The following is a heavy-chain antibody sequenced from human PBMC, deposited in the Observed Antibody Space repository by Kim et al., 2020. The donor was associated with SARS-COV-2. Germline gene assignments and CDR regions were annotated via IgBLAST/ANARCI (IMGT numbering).Heavy chain of an antibody. Sequence: GGSLRLSCAASGFTFSSYAMSWVRQAPGKGLEWVSAISGSGGRTSYADPVKGRFTISRDNSKNTLYLQMNSLRAEDTAVYYCAKGVATIYWYFDLWGRGTLVTVSS. CDR1: GFTFSSYA. D-gene: IGHD5-12*01. J-gene: IGHJ2*01. V-gene: IGHV3-23*01. CDR3: AKGVATIYWYFDL. CDR2: ISGSGGRT.